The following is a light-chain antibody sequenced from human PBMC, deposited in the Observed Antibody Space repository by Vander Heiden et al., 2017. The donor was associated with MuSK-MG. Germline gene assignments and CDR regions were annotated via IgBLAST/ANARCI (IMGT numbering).Light chain of an antibody. CDR2: DAS. V-gene: IGKV3-11*01. CDR3: QQRSNWPST. CDR1: QSVSSY. Sequence: EIVLTQSRATLSLSPGERATLSCRASQSVSSYLAWYQQKPGQAPRLLIYDASNRATGIPARFSGSGSGTDFTLTISSLEPEDFAVYYCQQRSNWPSTFGQGTRLEIK. J-gene: IGKJ5*01.